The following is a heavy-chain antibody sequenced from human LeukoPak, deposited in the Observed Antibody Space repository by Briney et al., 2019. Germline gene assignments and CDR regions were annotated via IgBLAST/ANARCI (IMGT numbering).Heavy chain of an antibody. D-gene: IGHD3-10*01. CDR2: ISSSGSTI. CDR1: GFTFSDYY. Sequence: AGGSLRLSCAASGFTFSDYYMSWIRQAPGKGLEWVSYISSSGSTIYYADSVKGRFIISRDNAKNSLYLQMNSLRAEDTAVYYCARDYELLWFGELHGMDVWGQGTTVTVSS. V-gene: IGHV3-11*04. CDR3: ARDYELLWFGELHGMDV. J-gene: IGHJ6*02.